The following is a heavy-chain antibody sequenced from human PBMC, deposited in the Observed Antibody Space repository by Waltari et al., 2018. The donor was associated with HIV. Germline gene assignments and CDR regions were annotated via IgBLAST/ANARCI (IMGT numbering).Heavy chain of an antibody. CDR2: IYSGGTT. J-gene: IGHJ4*02. Sequence: EVQLVESGGALVQPGGSLRLSCVASVFTVSSNYMGWVRQAPGKGLEWVSIIYSGGTTHYADSVKDRFTISRDNSKNTVYLQMDSLRVEDTAVYYCARAPTITTNFDYWGQGTLVTVSS. V-gene: IGHV3-66*01. D-gene: IGHD4-4*01. CDR3: ARAPTITTNFDY. CDR1: VFTVSSNY.